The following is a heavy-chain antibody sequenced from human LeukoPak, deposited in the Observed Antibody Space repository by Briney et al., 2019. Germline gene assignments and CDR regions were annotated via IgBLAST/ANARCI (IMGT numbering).Heavy chain of an antibody. J-gene: IGHJ4*02. CDR1: GGSLSSGGDY. CDR3: ARARGYSYGYRFDY. V-gene: IGHV4-31*03. Sequence: SDTLSLTCTVSGGSLSSGGDYWSSIRQHPGKGLEWIGDIYYSGSTYYNPSLKSGVTISVDTSKNQFSLKLSAVTAADTAVYYCARARGYSYGYRFDYWGQGSVVTVPS. D-gene: IGHD5-18*01. CDR2: IYYSGST.